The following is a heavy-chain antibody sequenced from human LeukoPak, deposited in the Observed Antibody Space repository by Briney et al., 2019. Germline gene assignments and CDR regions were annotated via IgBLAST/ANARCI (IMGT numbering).Heavy chain of an antibody. Sequence: PGGSLRLSCAASGFTFSSYGMHWVRQAPGKGLEWVAFIRHDGSNKYYADSVKGRFTISRDNSRNTLYLQMNSLRAEDTAVYYCAGVDFWSGYRDYWGQGTLVTVSS. V-gene: IGHV3-30*02. CDR1: GFTFSSYG. CDR3: AGVDFWSGYRDY. D-gene: IGHD3-3*01. CDR2: IRHDGSNK. J-gene: IGHJ4*02.